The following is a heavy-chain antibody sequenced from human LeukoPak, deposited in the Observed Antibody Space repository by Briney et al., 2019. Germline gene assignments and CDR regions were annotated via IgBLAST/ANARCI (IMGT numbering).Heavy chain of an antibody. CDR3: ARAKTSIGKHGY. D-gene: IGHD6-6*01. J-gene: IGHJ4*02. CDR1: GYTFTSYG. V-gene: IGHV1-18*01. Sequence: GESLKVSCKASGYTFTSYGISWVRQAPGQGLEWMGWISAYNGNTNYAQKLQGRVTMTTDTSTSTAYMELRSLRSDDTAVYYCARAKTSIGKHGYWGQGTLVTVSS. CDR2: ISAYNGNT.